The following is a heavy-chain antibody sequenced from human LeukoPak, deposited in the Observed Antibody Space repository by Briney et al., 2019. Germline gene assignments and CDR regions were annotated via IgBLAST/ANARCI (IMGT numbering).Heavy chain of an antibody. CDR2: IKQDGSEK. Sequence: GGSLRLSCAASGFTLSSYWMSWVRQAPGKGLEWVANIKQDGSEKYYVDSVKGRFTISRDNAKNSLYLQMDSLRAEDTAVYYCARDRVYCSGGSCYSIFDYWGHGTLVTVSS. CDR1: GFTLSSYW. CDR3: ARDRVYCSGGSCYSIFDY. J-gene: IGHJ4*01. D-gene: IGHD2-15*01. V-gene: IGHV3-7*01.